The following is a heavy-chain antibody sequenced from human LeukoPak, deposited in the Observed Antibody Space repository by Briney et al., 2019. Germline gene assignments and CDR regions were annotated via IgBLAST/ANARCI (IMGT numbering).Heavy chain of an antibody. CDR1: GGTFSSYA. CDR2: IIPILGIA. CDR3: ARLEYSSSWSDY. J-gene: IGHJ4*02. V-gene: IGHV1-69*04. D-gene: IGHD6-13*01. Sequence: SVKVSCKASGGTFSSYAISWVRQAPGQGLEWMGRIIPILGIANYAQKFQGRVTITADKSTSTACMELSSLRSEDTAVYYCARLEYSSSWSDYWGQGTLVTVSS.